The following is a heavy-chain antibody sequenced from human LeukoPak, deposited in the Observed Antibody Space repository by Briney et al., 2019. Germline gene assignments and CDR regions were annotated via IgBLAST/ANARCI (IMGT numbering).Heavy chain of an antibody. J-gene: IGHJ5*02. Sequence: PGRSLRLSCTASGFTFGDYAMSWFRQAPGKGLEWVGFIRSKAYGGTTEYAASVKGRFTISRDDSKSIAYLQMNSLKTEDTAVYYCTREALVGGDCYSSGTCPLRTSDDNWFDPWGQGTLVTVSS. V-gene: IGHV3-49*03. D-gene: IGHD2-21*02. CDR2: IRSKAYGGTT. CDR3: TREALVGGDCYSSGTCPLRTSDDNWFDP. CDR1: GFTFGDYA.